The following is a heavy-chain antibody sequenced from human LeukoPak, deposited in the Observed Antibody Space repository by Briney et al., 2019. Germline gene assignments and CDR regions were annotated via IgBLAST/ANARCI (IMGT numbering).Heavy chain of an antibody. Sequence: GGSLRLSCAASGFNFSSYSMNWVRQAPGKGLEWVSCISTTSSYIYYADSVKGRFTISRDNAKNSLYLQMNSLRAEDTAVYYCARGVLWFGEGAFDIWGQGTMVTVSS. D-gene: IGHD3-10*01. CDR1: GFNFSSYS. J-gene: IGHJ3*02. V-gene: IGHV3-21*01. CDR2: ISTTSSYI. CDR3: ARGVLWFGEGAFDI.